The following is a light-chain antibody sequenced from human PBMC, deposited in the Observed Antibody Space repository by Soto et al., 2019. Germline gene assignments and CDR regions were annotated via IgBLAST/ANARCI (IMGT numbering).Light chain of an antibody. CDR1: TGAVTSGHY. J-gene: IGLJ2*01. Sequence: QGVVTQEPSLTVSPGGTVTLTCGSSTGAVTSGHYPYWFQQKPGQAPRTLIYDTTNKHSWTPARFSGSLLGGKAALTLSGAQPEDEAEYYCLLSYSGGRPVVFGGGTKLTVL. CDR2: DTT. CDR3: LLSYSGGRPVV. V-gene: IGLV7-46*01.